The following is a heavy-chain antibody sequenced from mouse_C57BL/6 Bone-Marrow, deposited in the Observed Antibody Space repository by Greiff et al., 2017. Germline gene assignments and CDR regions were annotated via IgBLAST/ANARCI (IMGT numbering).Heavy chain of an antibody. D-gene: IGHD4-1*01. CDR3: ARRDWYWYFDV. CDR1: GFTFSDYG. J-gene: IGHJ1*03. CDR2: ISNLAYSI. V-gene: IGHV5-15*01. Sequence: EVQLVESGGGLVQPGGSLKLSCAASGFTFSDYGMAWVRQAPRKGPEWVAFISNLAYSIYSTDTVTGRFTISRENAKNTLYLEMSSLRSEDTAMYYCARRDWYWYFDVWGTGTTVTVSS.